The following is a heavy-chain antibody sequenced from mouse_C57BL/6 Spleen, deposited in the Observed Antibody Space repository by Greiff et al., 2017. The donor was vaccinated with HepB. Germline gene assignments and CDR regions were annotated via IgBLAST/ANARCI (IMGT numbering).Heavy chain of an antibody. CDR3: ARPRYAPKTYYAMDY. D-gene: IGHD1-1*01. J-gene: IGHJ4*01. Sequence: QVQLQQSGAELVKPGASVKLSCKASGYTFTSYWMHWVKQRPGQGLEWIGMIHPNSGSTNYNEKFKSKATLTVDKSSSTAYMQLSSLTSEDSAVYYCARPRYAPKTYYAMDYWGQGTSVTVSS. CDR1: GYTFTSYW. CDR2: IHPNSGST. V-gene: IGHV1-64*01.